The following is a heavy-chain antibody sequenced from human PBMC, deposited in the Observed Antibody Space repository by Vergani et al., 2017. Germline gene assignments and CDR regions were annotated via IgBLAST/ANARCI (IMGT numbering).Heavy chain of an antibody. Sequence: QVQLVQSGAEVKKPGASVTVSCKASGYTFNSDDINWVRQATGQGLEWMGWMNPNSGNTGSAQKFQGRDTMTRNTSISTAYMELSSLRSEDTAVYYCAGDFESSYYASWGQGTLVTVSS. J-gene: IGHJ5*02. D-gene: IGHD3-3*01. CDR2: MNPNSGNT. CDR1: GYTFNSDD. V-gene: IGHV1-8*01. CDR3: AGDFESSYYAS.